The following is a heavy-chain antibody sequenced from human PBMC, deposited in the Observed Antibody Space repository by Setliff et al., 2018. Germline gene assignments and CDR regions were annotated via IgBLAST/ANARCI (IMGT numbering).Heavy chain of an antibody. J-gene: IGHJ5*02. Sequence: ASETLSLTCTVSGDSISSGYYYWTWIRQSAGKGLEWIGHFYTSGNTNYNPSLKSRVTISVDTSKNQFSLKLSSVTAADTATYYCARGGPTLTISRVLVVSSFDPWGQGSRVTVS. D-gene: IGHD3-3*01. CDR2: FYTSGNT. CDR3: ARGGPTLTISRVLVVSSFDP. V-gene: IGHV4-61*09. CDR1: GDSISSGYYY.